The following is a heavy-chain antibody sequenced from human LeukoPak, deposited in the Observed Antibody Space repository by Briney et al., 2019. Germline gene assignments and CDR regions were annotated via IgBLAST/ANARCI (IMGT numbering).Heavy chain of an antibody. CDR2: IDPSDSYT. CDR1: GYSFTSYW. CDR3: ARIDYYDSSGYYYRDFDY. Sequence: GESLKISCKGSGYSFTSYWISWVRQMPGKGLEWMGRIDPSDSYTNYSPSFQGHVTISADKSIGTAYLQWSSLKASDTAMYYCARIDYYDSSGYYYRDFDYWGQGTLVTVSS. J-gene: IGHJ4*02. V-gene: IGHV5-10-1*01. D-gene: IGHD3-22*01.